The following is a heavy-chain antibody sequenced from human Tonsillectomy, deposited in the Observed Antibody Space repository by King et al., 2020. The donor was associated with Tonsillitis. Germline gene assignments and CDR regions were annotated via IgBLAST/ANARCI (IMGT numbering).Heavy chain of an antibody. CDR2: IYYSGST. Sequence: QLQESGPGLVKPSETLSLTCTVSGGSISSYYWSWIRQPPGKGLEWIGYIYYSGSTNYNPSLKSRLTISLDASKNQFSLKLSSVTAADTAVYYCARHDFSSWPHFDFRGQGTLVTVSS. V-gene: IGHV4-59*08. J-gene: IGHJ4*02. CDR1: GGSISSYY. D-gene: IGHD6-13*01. CDR3: ARHDFSSWPHFDF.